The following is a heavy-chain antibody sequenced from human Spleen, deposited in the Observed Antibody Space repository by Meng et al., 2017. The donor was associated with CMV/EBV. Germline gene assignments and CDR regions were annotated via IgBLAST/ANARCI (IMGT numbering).Heavy chain of an antibody. CDR1: EYILTDLP. CDR2: FDLRDGET. V-gene: IGHV1-24*01. J-gene: IGHJ4*02. Sequence: ALVKVSRKVSEYILTDLPIHWVRQAPGKGLEWLGGFDLRDGETVYAQKFQGRVTMTEDTSIDTAYLELSSLTSEDTAVYHCATGDLDENYLEYWGQGTLVTVSS. CDR3: ATGDLDENYLEY.